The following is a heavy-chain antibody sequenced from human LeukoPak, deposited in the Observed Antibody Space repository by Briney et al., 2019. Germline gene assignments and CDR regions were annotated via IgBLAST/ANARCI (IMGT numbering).Heavy chain of an antibody. CDR2: ISYDGSNK. Sequence: GGSLRLSCAASGFTFSSYGMHWVRQAPGKGLEWVAVISYDGSNKYYADSVKGRFTISRDNSKNTLYLQMNSLRAEDTAVYYCARDNSIWFGEFLDYWGQGTLVTVSS. J-gene: IGHJ4*02. CDR1: GFTFSSYG. D-gene: IGHD3-10*01. V-gene: IGHV3-30*03. CDR3: ARDNSIWFGEFLDY.